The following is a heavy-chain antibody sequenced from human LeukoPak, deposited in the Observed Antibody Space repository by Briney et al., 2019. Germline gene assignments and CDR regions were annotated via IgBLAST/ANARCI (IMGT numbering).Heavy chain of an antibody. CDR2: IWYDGSNK. Sequence: PGRSLRLSCAASGFTFSSYGMHWVRQAPGKGLERVAVIWYDGSNKYYADSVKGRFTISRDNSKNTLYLQMNSLRAEDTAVYYCAREAVVTPDYWGRGTLVTVSS. V-gene: IGHV3-33*01. CDR1: GFTFSSYG. D-gene: IGHD4-23*01. J-gene: IGHJ4*02. CDR3: AREAVVTPDY.